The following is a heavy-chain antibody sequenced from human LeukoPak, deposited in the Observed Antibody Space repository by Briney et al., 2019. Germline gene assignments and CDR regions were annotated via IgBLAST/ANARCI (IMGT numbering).Heavy chain of an antibody. J-gene: IGHJ3*01. CDR1: GYTFTSYG. V-gene: IGHV1-2*02. Sequence: ASVKVSCKASGYTFTSYGISWVRQAPGQGPEWMGWINPNSGGTNYAQNLQGRVTMTRDTSISTAYMELSRLRSDDTAVYYCARVSGGSGSYYSGYDAFDVWGQGTMVTVSS. CDR2: INPNSGGT. CDR3: ARVSGGSGSYYSGYDAFDV. D-gene: IGHD3-10*01.